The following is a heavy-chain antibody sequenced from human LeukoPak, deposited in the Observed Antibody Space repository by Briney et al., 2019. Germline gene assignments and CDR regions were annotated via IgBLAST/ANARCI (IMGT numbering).Heavy chain of an antibody. CDR3: AKDIPQPYFDY. J-gene: IGHJ4*02. Sequence: PGGSLRLSCAASGFSFSSYGMHWFRQAPGKGLEWMSFIRSDGSVKYYADSVKGRFTISRDNSKNTLYLQMNSLRPEDTAVYYCAKDIPQPYFDYWGQGTLVTVSS. V-gene: IGHV3-30*02. D-gene: IGHD2-2*01. CDR2: IRSDGSVK. CDR1: GFSFSSYG.